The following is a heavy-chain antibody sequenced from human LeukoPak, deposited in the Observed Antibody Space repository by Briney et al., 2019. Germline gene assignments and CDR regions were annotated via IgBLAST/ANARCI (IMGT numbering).Heavy chain of an antibody. V-gene: IGHV1-2*02. CDR3: ARDLVGATTLTDY. CDR1: GYTFTGYY. D-gene: IGHD1-26*01. Sequence: VSVKVSCKASGYTFTGYYMHWVRQAPGQGLEWMGWINPNSGGTNYAQKFQGRVTMTRDTSISTAYMELSRLRSDDTAVYYCARDLVGATTLTDYWGQGTLVTVSS. CDR2: INPNSGGT. J-gene: IGHJ4*02.